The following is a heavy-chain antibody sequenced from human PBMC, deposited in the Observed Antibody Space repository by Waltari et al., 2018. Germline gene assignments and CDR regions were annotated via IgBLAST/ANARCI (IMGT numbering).Heavy chain of an antibody. Sequence: EVQLVESGGGLIQPGGSLRLSCADSGFTVSSSHMSRVPQAPGKGLEWVSVLYTSDGTYYADSVRGRFTISRDNAKNTLYLQMNSLRAEDTALYYCAREQRTYYFDYWGQGTLVTVSS. V-gene: IGHV3-53*01. CDR3: AREQRTYYFDY. CDR1: GFTVSSSH. CDR2: LYTSDGT. J-gene: IGHJ4*02. D-gene: IGHD6-25*01.